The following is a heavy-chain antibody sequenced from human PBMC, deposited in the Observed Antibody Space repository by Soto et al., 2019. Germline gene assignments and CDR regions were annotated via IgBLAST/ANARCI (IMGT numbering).Heavy chain of an antibody. D-gene: IGHD4-17*01. CDR3: ARGYGGPDY. Sequence: SETLSLTCAVYGGSFSGYYWSWIRQPPGKGLEWIGEINHSGSTNYNPSLKSRVTISVDTSKNQFSLKLSSVTAADTAVYYCARGYGGPDYWGQGTLVNVSS. V-gene: IGHV4-34*01. CDR2: INHSGST. CDR1: GGSFSGYY. J-gene: IGHJ4*02.